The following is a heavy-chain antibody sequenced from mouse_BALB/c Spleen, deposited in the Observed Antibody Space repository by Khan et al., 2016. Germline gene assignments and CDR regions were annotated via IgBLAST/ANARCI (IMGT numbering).Heavy chain of an antibody. CDR1: GYSFTGYY. D-gene: IGHD2-3*01. J-gene: IGHJ2*01. V-gene: IGHV1-18*01. Sequence: VQLKQSGPDLVKPGASVKISCMASGYSFTGYYMHWVKQSHGKSLEWIGRVKPNNGGTTYNQKFKGKAILTVDKSSSTAYMELRNLTSEDSAVYYCTIYDGYYFDYWGQGTTLTVSS. CDR2: VKPNNGGT. CDR3: TIYDGYYFDY.